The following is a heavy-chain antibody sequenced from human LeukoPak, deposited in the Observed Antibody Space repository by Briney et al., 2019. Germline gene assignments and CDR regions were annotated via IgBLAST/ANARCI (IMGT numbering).Heavy chain of an antibody. J-gene: IGHJ4*02. CDR1: GFTFSSYS. D-gene: IGHD6-13*01. V-gene: IGHV3-21*04. Sequence: GGSLRLSCAASGFTFSSYSMNWVRQAPGKGLEWVSSISSSSSYIYYADSVKGRFTISRDNAKNSLYLQMNSLRAEDTAVYYCARTKKYSSSWYGYQLDYWGQGTLVTVSS. CDR2: ISSSSSYI. CDR3: ARTKKYSSSWYGYQLDY.